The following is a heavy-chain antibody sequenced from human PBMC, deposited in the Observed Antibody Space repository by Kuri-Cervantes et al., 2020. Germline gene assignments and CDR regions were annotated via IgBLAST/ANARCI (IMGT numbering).Heavy chain of an antibody. J-gene: IGHJ5*02. CDR2: IYYSGST. V-gene: IGHV4-61*01. Sequence: ESLKISCTVSGGSVSSGSYYWGWIRQPPGKGLEWIGYIYYSGSTNYNPSLKSRVTISVDTSKNQFSLKLSSVTAADTAVYYCAVGAGHNWFDPWGQGTLVTVSS. CDR1: GGSVSSGSYY. D-gene: IGHD3-16*01. CDR3: AVGAGHNWFDP.